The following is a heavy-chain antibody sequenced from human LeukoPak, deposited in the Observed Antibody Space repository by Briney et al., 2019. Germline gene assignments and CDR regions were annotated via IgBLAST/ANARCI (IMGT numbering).Heavy chain of an antibody. V-gene: IGHV1-18*01. Sequence: ASVKVSCKASGYTFTSYGISWVRQAPGQGLEWMGWIIAYNGNTNYAQKLQGRVTMTTDASTSTAYMELRSLRSEDTAVYYCARGDLAVAGTASDCWGQGTLVTVSS. CDR1: GYTFTSYG. D-gene: IGHD6-19*01. CDR2: IIAYNGNT. J-gene: IGHJ4*02. CDR3: ARGDLAVAGTASDC.